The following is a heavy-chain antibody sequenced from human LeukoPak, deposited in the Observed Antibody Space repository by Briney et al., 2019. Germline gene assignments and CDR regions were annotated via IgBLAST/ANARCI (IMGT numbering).Heavy chain of an antibody. Sequence: SETLSLTCTVSGGSISSSSYYWGWIRQPPGRGLEWIGSIYYSGSTYYNPSLKSRVTISVDTSKNQSSLKLSSVTAADTAVYYCARHADYRTYYFDYWGQGTLVTVSS. CDR3: ARHADYRTYYFDY. D-gene: IGHD4-11*01. J-gene: IGHJ4*02. CDR1: GGSISSSSYY. CDR2: IYYSGST. V-gene: IGHV4-39*01.